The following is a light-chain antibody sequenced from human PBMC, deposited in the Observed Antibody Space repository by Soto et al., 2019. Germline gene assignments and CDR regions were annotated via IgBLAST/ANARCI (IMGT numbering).Light chain of an antibody. V-gene: IGLV1-47*01. Sequence: QSVLTQPPPASGTPGQRVTISCSGSSSNIGSNYVYWYQQLPGTAPKLLIYRNNQRPSGVPDRFSGSKSGTSASLAISGLRSEDEADYYCAAGDDSLSGVVFGGGTKLTVL. CDR2: RNN. CDR3: AAGDDSLSGVV. CDR1: SSNIGSNY. J-gene: IGLJ3*02.